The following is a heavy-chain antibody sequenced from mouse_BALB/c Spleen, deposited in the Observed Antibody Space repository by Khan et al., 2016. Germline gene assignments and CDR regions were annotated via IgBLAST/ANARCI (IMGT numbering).Heavy chain of an antibody. CDR2: ISNGGGST. CDR3: ARGYRLYYAMDY. CDR1: GFTFSDYY. D-gene: IGHD2-14*01. Sequence: EVELVESGGGLVQPGGSLKLSCATSGFTFSDYYMYWVRQTPEKRLEWVAYISNGGGSTYYPDTVKGRFTISRDNAKNTLYLQMSRLKSEDTAMYYCARGYRLYYAMDYWGQGTSVTVSS. V-gene: IGHV5-12*02. J-gene: IGHJ4*01.